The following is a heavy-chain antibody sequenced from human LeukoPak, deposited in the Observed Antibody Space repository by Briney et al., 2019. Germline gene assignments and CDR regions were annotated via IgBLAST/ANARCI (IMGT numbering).Heavy chain of an antibody. Sequence: GASVKVSCKASGYTFTSYDISWVRQAPGQGLEWMRWISAYNGNTNYAQKLQGRVTMTTDTSTSTAYMELRSLRSDDTAVYYCARDQSLWFGELFGNWFDPWGQGTLVTVSS. D-gene: IGHD3-10*01. V-gene: IGHV1-18*04. J-gene: IGHJ5*02. CDR1: GYTFTSYD. CDR3: ARDQSLWFGELFGNWFDP. CDR2: ISAYNGNT.